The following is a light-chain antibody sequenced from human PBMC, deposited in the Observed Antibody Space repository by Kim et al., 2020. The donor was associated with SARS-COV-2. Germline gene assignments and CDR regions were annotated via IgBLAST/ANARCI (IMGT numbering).Light chain of an antibody. CDR2: KDR. J-gene: IGLJ2*01. Sequence: SVSPGQTARITCSGDVLAKKYARWFQQKPGQAPVLVIYKDRERPSGVPERFSGSSSGTTVTLTISGAQVEDEADYYCYSAADNNRVFGGGTKVTVL. V-gene: IGLV3-27*01. CDR1: VLAKKY. CDR3: YSAADNNRV.